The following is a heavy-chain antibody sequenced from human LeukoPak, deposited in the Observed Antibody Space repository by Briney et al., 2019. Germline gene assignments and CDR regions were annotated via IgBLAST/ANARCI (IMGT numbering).Heavy chain of an antibody. D-gene: IGHD1-26*01. Sequence: GASVKVSCNTFGYTFTGYYMHWVRQAPGQGLEWMGWINPNSGGTNYAQKFQGRVAMTRDTSISTAYMELSRLRSDDTAVYYCARLLLVGAPGPLDYWGQGTLVTVSS. CDR3: ARLLLVGAPGPLDY. CDR1: GYTFTGYY. CDR2: INPNSGGT. V-gene: IGHV1-2*02. J-gene: IGHJ4*02.